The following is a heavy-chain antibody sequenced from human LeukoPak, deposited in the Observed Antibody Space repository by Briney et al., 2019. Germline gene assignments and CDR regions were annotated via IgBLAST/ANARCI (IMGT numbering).Heavy chain of an antibody. CDR2: IYYSGTT. V-gene: IGHV4-39*01. Sequence: SETLSLTCTVSGGSISSSNYYWGWIRQPPGKGLEWIGSIYYSGTTYYSSSLKSRVIISVDTSKNQFSLKLSSVTATDTAVYYCARHEAQDFDYWGQGTLVTVSS. J-gene: IGHJ4*02. CDR1: GGSISSSNYY. CDR3: ARHEAQDFDY.